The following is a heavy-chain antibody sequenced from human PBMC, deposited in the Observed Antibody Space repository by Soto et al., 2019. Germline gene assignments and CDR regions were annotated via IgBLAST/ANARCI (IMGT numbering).Heavy chain of an antibody. CDR2: INPKSGDT. V-gene: IGHV1-2*02. D-gene: IGHD2-21*02. CDR1: GYTFIDYY. J-gene: IGHJ5*02. Sequence: QVQLVQSGAEVKKTGASVKVSCKASGYTFIDYYLHWVRQAPGQGLEWLGRINPKSGDTIYAQKFQGRVTMTRDTSINTAYMELMNLRSDDTAVYYCARGDVNWFDTWGQGTQVTVSS. CDR3: ARGDVNWFDT.